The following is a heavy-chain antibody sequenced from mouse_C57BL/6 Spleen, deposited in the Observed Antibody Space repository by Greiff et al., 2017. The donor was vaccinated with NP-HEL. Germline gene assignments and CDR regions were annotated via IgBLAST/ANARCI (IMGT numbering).Heavy chain of an antibody. CDR3: AKGYYTNYRGAMDY. J-gene: IGHJ4*01. V-gene: IGHV1-39*01. CDR2: INPNYGTT. D-gene: IGHD2-5*01. CDR1: GYSFTDYN. Sequence: EVQLQQSGPELVKPGASVKISCKASGYSFTDYNMNWVKQSNGKSLEWIGVINPNYGTTSYNQKFKGKATLTVDQSSSTAYMQLNSLTSEDSAVYYCAKGYYTNYRGAMDYWGQGTSVTVSS.